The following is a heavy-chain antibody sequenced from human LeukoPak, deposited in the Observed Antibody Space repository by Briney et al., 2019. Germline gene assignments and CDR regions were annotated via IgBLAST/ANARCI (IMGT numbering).Heavy chain of an antibody. CDR2: INPSDGST. J-gene: IGHJ2*01. CDR1: GYTLTGYY. Sequence: ASVKVSCKASGYTLTGYYMHWVRQAPGQGLEWMGIINPSDGSTSYPQRFQGRVTMTRDTSTSTVNMELSSLRSEDTAVYYCARASTPYYYDSSGYRYWYFDLWGRGTLVTVSS. D-gene: IGHD3-22*01. CDR3: ARASTPYYYDSSGYRYWYFDL. V-gene: IGHV1-46*01.